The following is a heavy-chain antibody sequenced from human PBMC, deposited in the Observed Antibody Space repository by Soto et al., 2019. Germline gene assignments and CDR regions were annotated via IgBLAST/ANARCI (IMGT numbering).Heavy chain of an antibody. CDR3: ARVLHKHYFGY. V-gene: IGHV4-34*01. Sequence: PFETLSVTCAVDGGSSGGYYGSRIRQPPGKGLEWIGEINHSGSTNYNPSLKSRVTISVDTSKNPFSLKLSSVTVADTAVYYCARVLHKHYFGYWGQGTLVTVSS. CDR2: INHSGST. CDR1: GGSSGGYY. J-gene: IGHJ4*02.